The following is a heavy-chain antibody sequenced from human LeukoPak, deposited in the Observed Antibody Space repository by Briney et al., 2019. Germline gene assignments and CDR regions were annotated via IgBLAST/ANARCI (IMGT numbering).Heavy chain of an antibody. CDR1: GFTFSSYS. CDR3: ARGYDSSGYYFDY. V-gene: IGHV3-21*01. J-gene: IGHJ4*02. Sequence: IPGGSLRLSCAASGFTFSSYSMNWVRQAPGKGLEWVSSISSSSSYIYYADSVKGRFTISRDNAKNSLYLQMNSLRAEDTAVYYCARGYDSSGYYFDYWGQGTLVTVSS. CDR2: ISSSSSYI. D-gene: IGHD3-22*01.